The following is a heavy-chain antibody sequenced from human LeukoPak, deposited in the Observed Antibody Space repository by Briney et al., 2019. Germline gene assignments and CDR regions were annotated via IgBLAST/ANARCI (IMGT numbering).Heavy chain of an antibody. CDR3: ARRFWSGYYPLRAETVDYYYMDV. D-gene: IGHD3-3*01. V-gene: IGHV4-39*01. J-gene: IGHJ6*03. CDR2: IYYSGST. Sequence: SETLSLTCTVSGGSISSSSYYWGWIRQPPGKGLEWIGSIYYSGSTYYNPSLKSRVTISVDTSKNQFSLKLSSVTAADTAVYYCARRFWSGYYPLRAETVDYYYMDVWGKGTTVTVSS. CDR1: GGSISSSSYY.